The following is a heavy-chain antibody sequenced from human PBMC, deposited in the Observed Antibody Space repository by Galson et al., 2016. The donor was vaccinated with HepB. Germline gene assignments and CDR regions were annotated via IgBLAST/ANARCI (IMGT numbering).Heavy chain of an antibody. CDR2: IWREGIRT. CDR3: VGDPPSSGWVFDP. CDR1: RFHFSMYA. J-gene: IGHJ5*02. V-gene: IGHV3-33*01. D-gene: IGHD6-19*01. Sequence: SLRLSCAASRFHFSMYAMHWVRQAPGKGLEWVAMIWREGIRTFYADSVKGRFTISRDNSIYTSYLQMNSLRVEDTAVYYCVGDPPSSGWVFDPWGQGTLVTVSS.